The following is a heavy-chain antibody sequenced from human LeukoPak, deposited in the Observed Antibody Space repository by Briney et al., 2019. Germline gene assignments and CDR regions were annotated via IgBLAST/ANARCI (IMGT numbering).Heavy chain of an antibody. Sequence: TGGSLRLSCAASGFTFSRYWMTWVRQAPGKGLEWVANIKEDGNKKYYVDSVKGRLTISRDNAKNSLYLEMNSLRPEDTAVYFCARGEAFCDYWGQGARVTVSS. J-gene: IGHJ4*02. V-gene: IGHV3-7*05. CDR1: GFTFSRYW. CDR3: ARGEAFCDY. CDR2: IKEDGNKK.